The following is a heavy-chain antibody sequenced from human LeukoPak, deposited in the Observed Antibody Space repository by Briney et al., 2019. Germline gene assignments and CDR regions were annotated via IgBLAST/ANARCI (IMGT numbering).Heavy chain of an antibody. CDR1: AFRFSSYG. CDR3: AKSVASDAY. Sequence: PGGSLRLSCAASAFRFSSYGMHWVRQAPGKGPEWVAFIRSDSSNQYYADSVKGRFTTSRDNSKNTLYLQMNSLRAEDTAVYYCAKSVASDAYWGQGTLVTVSS. J-gene: IGHJ4*02. CDR2: IRSDSSNQ. D-gene: IGHD5-12*01. V-gene: IGHV3-30*02.